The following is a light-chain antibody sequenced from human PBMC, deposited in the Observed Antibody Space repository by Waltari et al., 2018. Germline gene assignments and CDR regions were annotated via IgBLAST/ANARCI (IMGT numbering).Light chain of an antibody. Sequence: ETVLTQSPGTLSLSPGERATLSCRASQSVTSSHLPWYQQKPGQAPRLLIYGASSRATGIPDRFSGSGSGTDFTLTITRLEPEDFAVYYCQQYGNSPRTFGQGTEVEIK. CDR1: QSVTSSH. CDR3: QQYGNSPRT. J-gene: IGKJ1*01. CDR2: GAS. V-gene: IGKV3-20*01.